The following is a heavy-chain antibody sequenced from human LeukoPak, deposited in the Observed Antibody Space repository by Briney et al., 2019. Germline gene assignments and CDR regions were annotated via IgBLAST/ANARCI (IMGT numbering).Heavy chain of an antibody. J-gene: IGHJ4*02. CDR1: GFTFSSYA. CDR3: AKPVPLAVAGKGGFDY. CDR2: ISGSGGST. Sequence: PGGSLTLSCAASGFTFSSYAMSWVRQAPGKGLEWVSAISGSGGSTYYADSVKGRFTISRDNSKNTLYLQMNSLRAEDTAVYYCAKPVPLAVAGKGGFDYWGQGTLDTVSS. D-gene: IGHD6-19*01. V-gene: IGHV3-23*01.